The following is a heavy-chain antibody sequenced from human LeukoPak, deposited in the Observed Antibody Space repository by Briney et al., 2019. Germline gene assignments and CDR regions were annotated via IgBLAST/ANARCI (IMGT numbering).Heavy chain of an antibody. V-gene: IGHV1-2*02. J-gene: IGHJ4*02. CDR2: INPNNGGT. D-gene: IGHD3-3*01. CDR3: ARGSVYDFWNGYLTFDY. Sequence: ASVKVSCKASGCTFTGYYMHWVRQAPGQGLEWMGWINPNNGGTNYAQKFQGRVTMTRDTSINTAYMELSSLRSDDTAVYYCARGSVYDFWNGYLTFDYWGQGTLVTVSS. CDR1: GCTFTGYY.